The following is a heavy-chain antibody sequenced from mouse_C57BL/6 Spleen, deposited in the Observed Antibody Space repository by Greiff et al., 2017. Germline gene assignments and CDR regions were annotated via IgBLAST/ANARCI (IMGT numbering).Heavy chain of an antibody. D-gene: IGHD1-1*01. CDR1: GYTFTSYW. CDR2: IYPSDSET. CDR3: ARSGYYGSSLDY. V-gene: IGHV1-61*01. Sequence: VQLQQSGAELVRPGSSVKLSCKASGYTFTSYWMDWVKQRPGQGLEWIGNIYPSDSETHYNQKFKDKATLTVDKSSSTAYMQLSSLTSEDSAVYYCARSGYYGSSLDYWGQGTTLTVSS. J-gene: IGHJ2*01.